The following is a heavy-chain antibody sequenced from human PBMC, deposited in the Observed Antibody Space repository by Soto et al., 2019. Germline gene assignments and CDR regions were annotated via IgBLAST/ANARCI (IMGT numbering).Heavy chain of an antibody. Sequence: EVQLVGSGGGLVQPGKALRLSCAASGITFRKYWMHWVRQAPGKGPVWVSYISSDGTTTDYADSVKGRFTISRDNAKNTLYLQMDSLRVEDTAVYYCAIQDCTNDVCLEAAVTVGGALEYWVQGAQVTVSS. CDR2: ISSDGTTT. CDR3: AIQDCTNDVCLEAAVTVGGALEY. D-gene: IGHD2-8*01. CDR1: GITFRKYW. J-gene: IGHJ4*02. V-gene: IGHV3-74*01.